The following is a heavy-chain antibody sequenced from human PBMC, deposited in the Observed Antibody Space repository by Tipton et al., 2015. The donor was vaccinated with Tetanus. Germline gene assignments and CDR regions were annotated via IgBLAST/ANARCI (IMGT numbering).Heavy chain of an antibody. Sequence: LRLSCTVSGGSISSFNYYWGWVRQPPGKGLEWIGSIYYSGSTYYNPSLASRVTMSVDTSKIQFSLKVSSVTAADTAVYYCARLSSSANDAHAFDIWGQGTMVTVSS. J-gene: IGHJ3*02. CDR3: ARLSSSANDAHAFDI. CDR2: IYYSGST. V-gene: IGHV4-39*01. CDR1: GGSISSFNYY. D-gene: IGHD3-22*01.